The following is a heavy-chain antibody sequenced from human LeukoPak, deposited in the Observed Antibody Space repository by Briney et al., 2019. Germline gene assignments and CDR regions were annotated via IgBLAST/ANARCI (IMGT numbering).Heavy chain of an antibody. J-gene: IGHJ6*03. Sequence: PSETLSLTCTVSGGSISSYYWSWIRQPPGKGLEWIGYIYYSGSTNYNPSLKSRVTISVDTSKNQFSLKLSSVTAADTAVYYCARRTHGSYYGYYYYYMDVWGKGTTVTVSS. CDR3: ARRTHGSYYGYYYYYMDV. D-gene: IGHD1-26*01. CDR1: GGSISSYY. CDR2: IYYSGST. V-gene: IGHV4-59*01.